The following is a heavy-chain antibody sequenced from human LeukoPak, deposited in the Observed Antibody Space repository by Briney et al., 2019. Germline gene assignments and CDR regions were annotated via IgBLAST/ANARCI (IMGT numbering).Heavy chain of an antibody. J-gene: IGHJ4*02. CDR1: GGSFSGYY. CDR2: INHSGST. D-gene: IGHD6-19*01. V-gene: IGHV4-34*01. CDR3: ARFRDKGGWYGDYFDY. Sequence: SETLSLTCAVYGGSFSGYYWSWIRRPPGKGLEWIGEINHSGSTNYNPSLKSRVTISVDTSKNQFSLKLSSVTAADTAVYYCARFRDKGGWYGDYFDYWGQGTLVTVSS.